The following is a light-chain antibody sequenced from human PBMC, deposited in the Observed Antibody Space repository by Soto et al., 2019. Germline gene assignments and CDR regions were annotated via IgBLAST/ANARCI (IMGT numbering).Light chain of an antibody. J-gene: IGKJ4*01. CDR2: DVS. CDR3: QQRSDWPLT. V-gene: IGKV3-11*01. CDR1: QSVNRY. Sequence: EIVLTQSPATLSLSPGERATLSCRASQSVNRYLAWYQQKPGQAPRLLIFDVSNRATGIPARFSGSGSGTDFTLTISTLEPEDFAVYYCQQRSDWPLTFGGETKVEIK.